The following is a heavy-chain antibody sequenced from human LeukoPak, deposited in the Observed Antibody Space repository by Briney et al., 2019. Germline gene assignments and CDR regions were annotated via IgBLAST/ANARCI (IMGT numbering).Heavy chain of an antibody. J-gene: IGHJ6*04. D-gene: IGHD3-10*02. CDR1: GFTFSNHG. CDR2: ISSSGSTI. CDR3: AELGITMIGGV. Sequence: GGSLRLSCAASGFTFSNHGMNWVRQAPGKGLEWVSYISSSGSTIYYADSVKGRFTISRDNAKNSLYLQMNSLRAEDTAVYYCAELGITMIGGVWSKGTTVTISS. V-gene: IGHV3-48*03.